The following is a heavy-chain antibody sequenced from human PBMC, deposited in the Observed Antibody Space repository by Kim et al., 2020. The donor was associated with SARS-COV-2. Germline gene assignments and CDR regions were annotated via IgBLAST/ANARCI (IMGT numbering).Heavy chain of an antibody. CDR1: GFTFSSFG. J-gene: IGHJ6*02. D-gene: IGHD3-10*01. CDR2: ISYDGSNK. V-gene: IGHV3-30*18. Sequence: GGSLRLSCAASGFTFSSFGMHWVRQAPAKGLEWVAVISYDGSNKYYADSVKGRITISRDNSKNTLYLQMNSLRAEDTAVYYCAKDRGTYYYGMDVWGQGTTVTVSS. CDR3: AKDRGTYYYGMDV.